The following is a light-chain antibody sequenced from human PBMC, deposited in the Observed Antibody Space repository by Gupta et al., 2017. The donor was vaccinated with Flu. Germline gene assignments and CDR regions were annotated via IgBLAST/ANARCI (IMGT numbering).Light chain of an antibody. J-gene: IGKJ2*03. Sequence: EIVMTQSPATLSVSPGERATLSCRASQSVSSNLAWYQQKPGQAPRLLIYGASTRATGIPARFSGSGSGTEFTLTISSLQYEDFAVYYCQQYNNWPLHSFGQGTKLEIK. CDR3: QQYNNWPLHS. CDR1: QSVSSN. V-gene: IGKV3-15*01. CDR2: GAS.